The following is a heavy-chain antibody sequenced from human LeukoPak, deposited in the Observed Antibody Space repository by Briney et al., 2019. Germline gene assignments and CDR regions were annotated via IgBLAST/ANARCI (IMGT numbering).Heavy chain of an antibody. Sequence: RSGESLRLSCAASGFSFDDYAMHWVRQVPGKALEWVAGISWKSGRLGYADSLKGSVKGRYIISRDNAKNSLYLHMKNLRDEDTALYYFAKTAAFRATGTYNLDYFDSWGQGSLVSVSS. D-gene: IGHD1-20*01. J-gene: IGHJ4*02. V-gene: IGHV3-9*01. CDR3: AKTAAFRATGTYNLDYFDS. CDR2: ISWKSGRL. CDR1: GFSFDDYA.